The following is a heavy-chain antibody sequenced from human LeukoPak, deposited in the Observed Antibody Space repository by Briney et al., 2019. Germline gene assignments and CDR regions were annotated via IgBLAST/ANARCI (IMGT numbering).Heavy chain of an antibody. J-gene: IGHJ4*02. D-gene: IGHD3-10*01. CDR3: AREDLVRGVIGPDY. Sequence: ASVKASCKALGYTFISFGISWARQAPGQGLEWMGRISTYNGNTKTAQNLQGRVTMTTDTSTSTAYMELRSLSSDDTAVYYCAREDLVRGVIGPDYWGQGTLVTVSS. V-gene: IGHV1-18*01. CDR1: GYTFISFG. CDR2: ISTYNGNT.